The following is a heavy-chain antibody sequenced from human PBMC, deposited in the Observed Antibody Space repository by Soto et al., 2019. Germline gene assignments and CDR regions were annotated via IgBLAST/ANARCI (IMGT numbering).Heavy chain of an antibody. D-gene: IGHD1-26*01. CDR2: VSGGGDHT. CDR1: GFTFSTYA. V-gene: IGHV3-23*01. J-gene: IGHJ1*01. CDR3: AKSGFADLEY. Sequence: EVQLLQSGGGLVQPGGSLRLSCAASGFTFSTYAMAWVRQAPGKGLEWVATVSGGGDHTYYADSVKGRSTISRDASKNTLYLQMDSLKVEDTDVSSFAKSGFADLEYWGQGALVTVSS.